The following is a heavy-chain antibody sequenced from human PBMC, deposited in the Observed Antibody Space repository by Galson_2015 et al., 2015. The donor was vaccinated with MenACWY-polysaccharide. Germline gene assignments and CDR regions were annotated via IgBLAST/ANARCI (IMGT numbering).Heavy chain of an antibody. CDR3: ARVNGGSPRYFDY. D-gene: IGHD1-26*01. V-gene: IGHV4-39*01. CDR2: IYYSGTT. CDR1: GGSIIRSSYY. Sequence: SETLSLTCTVSGGSIIRSSYYWGWIRQPPGKGLECIGSIYYSGTTHYNPSLNSRLTISIDSSKNQFSLKLSSVTAADTAVYYCARVNGGSPRYFDYWGQGTLVTVSS. J-gene: IGHJ4*02.